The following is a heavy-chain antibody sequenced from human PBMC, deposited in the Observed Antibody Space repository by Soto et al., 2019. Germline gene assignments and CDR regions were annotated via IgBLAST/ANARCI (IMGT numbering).Heavy chain of an antibody. Sequence: GASVKVSCKASGGTFSRYAISWVRQAPGQGLEWMGGIIPIFGTANYAQKFQGRVTITADKSTSTAYMELSSLRSEDTAVYYCAREQLMITFGGVIAQEYYFDYWGQGTLVTVSS. V-gene: IGHV1-69*06. D-gene: IGHD3-16*02. CDR2: IIPIFGTA. CDR3: AREQLMITFGGVIAQEYYFDY. CDR1: GGTFSRYA. J-gene: IGHJ4*02.